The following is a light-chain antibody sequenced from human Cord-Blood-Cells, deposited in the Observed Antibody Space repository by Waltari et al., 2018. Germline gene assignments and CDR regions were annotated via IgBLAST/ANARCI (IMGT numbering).Light chain of an antibody. J-gene: IGKJ4*01. CDR3: QQRSNWPPLT. Sequence: DIVLPQSPATLSLSPGERATLSCRASQSVSSYLAWYQQKPGQAPRLRIYDASNRATGIPARFSGSGSGTDFTLTISSLEPEDFAVYYCQQRSNWPPLTFGGGTKVEIK. V-gene: IGKV3-11*01. CDR1: QSVSSY. CDR2: DAS.